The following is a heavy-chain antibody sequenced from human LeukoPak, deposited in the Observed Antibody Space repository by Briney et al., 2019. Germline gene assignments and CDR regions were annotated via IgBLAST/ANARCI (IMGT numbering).Heavy chain of an antibody. D-gene: IGHD1-7*01. Sequence: ASVKVSCKASGYTFTGYYMHWVRQAPGQGLEWMGWINPNSGGTNYAQKFQGRVTMTRDTSISTVYMELSRLRSDDTAVYYCARDQVTGTTVAYYYYGMDVWGQGTTVTVSS. CDR3: ARDQVTGTTVAYYYYGMDV. CDR2: INPNSGGT. V-gene: IGHV1-2*02. CDR1: GYTFTGYY. J-gene: IGHJ6*02.